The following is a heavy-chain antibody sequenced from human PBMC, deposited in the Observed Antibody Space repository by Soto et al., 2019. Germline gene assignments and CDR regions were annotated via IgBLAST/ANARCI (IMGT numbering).Heavy chain of an antibody. CDR1: GFSLSTSGVG. D-gene: IGHD4-17*01. J-gene: IGHJ6*02. Sequence: SGPTLVNPTQTLTLTCTFSGFSLSTSGVGVGWIRQPPGKALEWLALIYWNDDKRYSPSLKSRLTITKDTSKNQVVLTMTNMDPVDTATYYCAHRPHTVTTGEGFYYGIDVWGQGTTVTVSS. CDR2: IYWNDDK. V-gene: IGHV2-5*01. CDR3: AHRPHTVTTGEGFYYGIDV.